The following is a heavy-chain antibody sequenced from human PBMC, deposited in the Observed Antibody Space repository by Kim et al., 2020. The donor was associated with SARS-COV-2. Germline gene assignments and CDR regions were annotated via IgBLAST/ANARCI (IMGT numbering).Heavy chain of an antibody. J-gene: IGHJ4*02. CDR1: GYTFTSYY. CDR3: AGGGARRGVGYYDSSGYSRDY. Sequence: ASVKVSCKASGYTFTSYYMHWVRQAPGQGLEWMGIINPSGGSTSYAQKFQGRVTMTRDTSTSTVYMELSSLRSEDTAVYYCAGGGARRGVGYYDSSGYSRDYWGQGTLVTVSS. V-gene: IGHV1-46*01. D-gene: IGHD3-22*01. CDR2: INPSGGST.